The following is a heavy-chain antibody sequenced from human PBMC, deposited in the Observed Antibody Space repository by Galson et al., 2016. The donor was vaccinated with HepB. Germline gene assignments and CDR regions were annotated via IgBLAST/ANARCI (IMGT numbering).Heavy chain of an antibody. CDR1: GYTFTTSG. D-gene: IGHD2/OR15-2a*01. Sequence: SVKVSCKASGYTFTTSGISWVRQAPGQGLEWMGWISTYSSNTKYAQKFQGGLTLTTDSSTTTAYMELRSLRFDDTALYYCARDVQYRFDSWGQGTLSPSPQ. CDR3: ARDVQYRFDS. V-gene: IGHV1-18*01. J-gene: IGHJ4*02. CDR2: ISTYSSNT.